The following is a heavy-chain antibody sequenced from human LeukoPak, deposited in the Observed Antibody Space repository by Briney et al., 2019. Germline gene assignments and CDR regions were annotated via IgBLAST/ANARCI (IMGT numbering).Heavy chain of an antibody. CDR1: EGTFSSYA. Sequence: SVKVSCKASEGTFSSYAISWVRQAPGQGLEWMGRIIPIFGTANYAQKFQGRVTITMDESTSTAHMELSSLRSEDTAVYYCAGSFIVLMVYARDNWFDPWGQGTLVTVSS. J-gene: IGHJ5*02. CDR2: IIPIFGTA. D-gene: IGHD2-8*01. V-gene: IGHV1-69*05. CDR3: AGSFIVLMVYARDNWFDP.